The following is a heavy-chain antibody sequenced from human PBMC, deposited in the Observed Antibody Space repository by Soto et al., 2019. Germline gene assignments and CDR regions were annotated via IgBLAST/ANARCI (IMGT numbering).Heavy chain of an antibody. V-gene: IGHV3-23*01. D-gene: IGHD6-19*01. CDR1: GFNFATYS. Sequence: GGSLRLSCAASGFNFATYSMSWVRRAPGKGLEWVAGISDGVDRAYYGDSVKGRFTISRDTSKNMLYLHMNSLRAEDTAIYYCARYTAVADPYYFDYWGQGTLVTVPQ. J-gene: IGHJ4*02. CDR2: ISDGVDRA. CDR3: ARYTAVADPYYFDY.